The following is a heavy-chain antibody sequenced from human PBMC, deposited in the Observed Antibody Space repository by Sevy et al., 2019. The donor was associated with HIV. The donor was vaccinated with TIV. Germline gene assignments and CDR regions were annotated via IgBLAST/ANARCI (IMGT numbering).Heavy chain of an antibody. CDR3: ARGMSGVAGINWFDP. V-gene: IGHV3-7*01. D-gene: IGHD6-19*01. Sequence: GWSLRLSCAASGFTFSSYWMSWVRQAPGKGLEWVANIKQDGREKYYVDSGKGRFTISRDNAKNSLYLQMNSLRAEDTAVYYCARGMSGVAGINWFDPWGQGTLVTVSS. CDR1: GFTFSSYW. CDR2: IKQDGREK. J-gene: IGHJ5*02.